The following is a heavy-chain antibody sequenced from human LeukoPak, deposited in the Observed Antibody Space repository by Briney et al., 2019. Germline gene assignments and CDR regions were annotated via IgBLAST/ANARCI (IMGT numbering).Heavy chain of an antibody. CDR2: ISFDGASN. Sequence: PGGSLRLSCAASGFTFSQYAIHWVRQAPGKGLEWVSFISFDGASNYYADSVRGRFNISRDNSKNTLYLQMDSLRPEDTAIYYCAKGDGGDYYYPFDWWGQGILVTVSS. J-gene: IGHJ4*02. D-gene: IGHD2-21*01. CDR1: GFTFSQYA. V-gene: IGHV3-30-3*01. CDR3: AKGDGGDYYYPFDW.